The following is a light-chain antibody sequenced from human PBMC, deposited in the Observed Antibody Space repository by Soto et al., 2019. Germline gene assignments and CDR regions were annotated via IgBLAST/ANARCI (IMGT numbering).Light chain of an antibody. Sequence: EIVLTQSPGTLFLSPGERATLSCRASQSVSSSYLAWYQQKPGQAPRLLIYGASSRATGIPDRFSGSGSGTDFTLTISRLELEDFAVYYCQQYGSSPRTFGQGTKVEIK. CDR3: QQYGSSPRT. CDR2: GAS. CDR1: QSVSSSY. J-gene: IGKJ1*01. V-gene: IGKV3-20*01.